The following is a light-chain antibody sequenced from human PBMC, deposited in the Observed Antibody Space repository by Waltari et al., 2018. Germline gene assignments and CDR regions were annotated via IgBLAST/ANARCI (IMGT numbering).Light chain of an antibody. CDR3: QQYKSYPFT. CDR1: QSVRTW. CDR2: KAS. J-gene: IGKJ4*01. Sequence: DIQMTQSPSTLSASVGDRVTITCRASQSVRTWLAWYQQKPGKAPKLLIYKASSLESGVPSRFSGSGSGTEFTLTISSLQPDDFATYYCQQYKSYPFTFGGGTKVEIK. V-gene: IGKV1-5*01.